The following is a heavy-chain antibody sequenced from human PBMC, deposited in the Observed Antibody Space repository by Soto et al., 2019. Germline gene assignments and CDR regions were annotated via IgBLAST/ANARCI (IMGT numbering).Heavy chain of an antibody. Sequence: QVQLQQSGPGLVKPSQTLSLTCVISGDSVSSNSAAWNWIRQSPSRGLEWLGRSYYRSKWYHDYAPSVKSRITINSDTSKTQFSLQLNSVTPEDTAVYYCSRAGVADGYYYYYGMDVWGQGTTVIVSS. V-gene: IGHV6-1*01. CDR3: SRAGVADGYYYYYGMDV. J-gene: IGHJ6*02. D-gene: IGHD3-3*01. CDR2: SYYRSKWYH. CDR1: GDSVSSNSAA.